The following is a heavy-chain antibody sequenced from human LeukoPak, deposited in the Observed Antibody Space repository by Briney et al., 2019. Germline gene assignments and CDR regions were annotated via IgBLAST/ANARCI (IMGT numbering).Heavy chain of an antibody. D-gene: IGHD5-24*01. CDR1: GFTFTNYN. CDR2: INPSGCST. J-gene: IGHJ3*02. V-gene: IGHV1-46*01. Sequence: ASVKVSCKASGFTFTNYNMHWVRQAPGQGLEWMGIINPSGCSTNYAQNFQARVTMTRDTSTSTVYMELSSLRSEDTAVYYCARVRDGYNDAYDIWGQGTMVTVPS. CDR3: ARVRDGYNDAYDI.